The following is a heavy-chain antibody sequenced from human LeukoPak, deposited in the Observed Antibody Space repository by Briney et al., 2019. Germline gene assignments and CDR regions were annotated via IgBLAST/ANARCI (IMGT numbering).Heavy chain of an antibody. Sequence: SGGSLRLSCTASGFKFHNYALHWVRQAPGKGLEWVSGITWNNETLDYADSVKGRFIISRDNAKNSIYLQMNSLKAEDTALYYCARDWGSSGWFYFDSWGQGTLVSVSS. CDR2: ITWNNETL. J-gene: IGHJ4*02. CDR3: ARDWGSSGWFYFDS. CDR1: GFKFHNYA. V-gene: IGHV3-9*01. D-gene: IGHD6-19*01.